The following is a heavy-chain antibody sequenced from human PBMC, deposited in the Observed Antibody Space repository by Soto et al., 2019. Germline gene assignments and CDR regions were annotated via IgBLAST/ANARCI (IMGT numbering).Heavy chain of an antibody. D-gene: IGHD2-15*01. Sequence: TLSLTCTVSGGSISSGGYYWSWIRQHPGKGLEWIGYIYYSGSTYYNPSLKSRVTISVDTPKNQFSLKLSSVTAADTAVYYCARLDSYCSGGSCYWVYYYFDYWGQGTLVTVSS. CDR2: IYYSGST. CDR3: ARLDSYCSGGSCYWVYYYFDY. CDR1: GGSISSGGYY. V-gene: IGHV4-31*03. J-gene: IGHJ4*02.